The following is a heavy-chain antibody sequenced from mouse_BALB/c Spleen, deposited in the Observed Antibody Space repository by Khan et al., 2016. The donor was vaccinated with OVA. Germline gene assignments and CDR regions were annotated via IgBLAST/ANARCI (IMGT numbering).Heavy chain of an antibody. Sequence: QVQLQQPGTELARPGASVKMSCKASGYTFTSYTMHWVKQRPGQGLEWIGYINPSNGYTNYNQKFKDKATLTADKSSNTAYMQLSSLTSEDSTVYDCARSGAFYRYDGYFDVWGAGTTVTVSS. CDR1: GYTFTSYT. CDR2: INPSNGYT. CDR3: ARSGAFYRYDGYFDV. D-gene: IGHD2-14*01. V-gene: IGHV1-4*01. J-gene: IGHJ1*01.